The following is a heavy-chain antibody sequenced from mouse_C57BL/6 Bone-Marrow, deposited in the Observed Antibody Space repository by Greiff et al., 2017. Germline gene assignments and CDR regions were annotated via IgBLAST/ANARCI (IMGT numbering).Heavy chain of an antibody. V-gene: IGHV1-55*01. Sequence: QVHVKQSGAELVKPGASVKMSCKASGYTFTSYWITWVKQRPGQGLEWIGDIYPGSGSTNYNEKFKSKATLTVDTSSSTAYMQLSSLTSEDSAVYYCARVEENSLLPYWGQGTLVTVSA. CDR2: IYPGSGST. CDR3: ARVEENSLLPY. D-gene: IGHD1-2*01. CDR1: GYTFTSYW. J-gene: IGHJ3*01.